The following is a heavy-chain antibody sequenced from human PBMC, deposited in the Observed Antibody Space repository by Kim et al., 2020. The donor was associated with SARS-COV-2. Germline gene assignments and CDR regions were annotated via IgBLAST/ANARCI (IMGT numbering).Heavy chain of an antibody. J-gene: IGHJ5*02. V-gene: IGHV3-23*01. Sequence: DSVGGRFTLSRDNSKNTVSMQMNSLGVDDSAIYYCAKKGADCSGGSCFGSWGQGTLVTVSS. D-gene: IGHD2-15*01. CDR3: AKKGADCSGGSCFGS.